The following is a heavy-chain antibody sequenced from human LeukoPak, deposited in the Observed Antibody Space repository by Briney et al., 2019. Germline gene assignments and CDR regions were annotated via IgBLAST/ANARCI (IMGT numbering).Heavy chain of an antibody. CDR2: INPNSGGT. J-gene: IGHJ4*02. Sequence: ASVKVSCKASGYTFTGYYMHWVRQATGQGREWMGWINPNSGGTNYAQRFQGRVTMTRDTSISTAYMELSRLRSDDTAVYYCARLHSSSFRLDYWGQGTLVTVSS. V-gene: IGHV1-2*02. D-gene: IGHD6-6*01. CDR1: GYTFTGYY. CDR3: ARLHSSSFRLDY.